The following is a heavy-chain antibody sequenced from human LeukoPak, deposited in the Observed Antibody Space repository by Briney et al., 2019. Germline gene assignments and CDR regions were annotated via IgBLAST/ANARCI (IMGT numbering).Heavy chain of an antibody. J-gene: IGHJ4*02. CDR3: ARTRSSGWYVDY. Sequence: SETLSLTCTVSGDSISNSDYYWSWIRQPPGKGLEWIGYIYYSGSTNYNPSLKSRVTISVDTSKNQFSLKLSSVTAADTAVYYCARTRSSGWYVDYWGQGTLVTVSS. D-gene: IGHD6-19*01. CDR1: GDSISNSDYY. CDR2: IYYSGST. V-gene: IGHV4-61*05.